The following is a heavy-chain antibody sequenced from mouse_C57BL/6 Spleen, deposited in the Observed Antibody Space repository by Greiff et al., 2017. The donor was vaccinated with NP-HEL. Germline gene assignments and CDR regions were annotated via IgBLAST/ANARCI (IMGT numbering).Heavy chain of an antibody. J-gene: IGHJ2*01. V-gene: IGHV1-62-2*01. CDR3: ARHEGAYYSKKNYVDY. CDR2: FYPGSGSI. Sequence: VQLQQSGAELVKPGASVKLSCKASGYTFTEYTIHWVKQRSGQGLEWIGWFYPGSGSIKYNEKFKDKATLTAYKSSSTVYMELSRLTSEDSAVYFCARHEGAYYSKKNYVDYWGQGTTLTVSS. CDR1: GYTFTEYT. D-gene: IGHD2-5*01.